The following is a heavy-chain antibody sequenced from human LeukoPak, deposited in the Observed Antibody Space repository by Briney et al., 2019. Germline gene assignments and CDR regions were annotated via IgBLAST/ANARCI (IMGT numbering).Heavy chain of an antibody. Sequence: PSETLSLTCAVYGGSFSGYYWSWIRQPPGKGLEWIGEINHSGSTNYNPSLKSRVTISVDTSKNQFSLKLSSVTAADTAVYYCARFLFLSGSYYFDYWGQGTLVTVSS. J-gene: IGHJ4*02. CDR3: ARFLFLSGSYYFDY. CDR2: INHSGST. V-gene: IGHV4-34*01. D-gene: IGHD1-26*01. CDR1: GGSFSGYY.